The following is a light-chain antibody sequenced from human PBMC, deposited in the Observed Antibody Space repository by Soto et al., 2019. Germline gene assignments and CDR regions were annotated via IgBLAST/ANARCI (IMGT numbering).Light chain of an antibody. CDR2: EVT. CDR1: SNDVGSYDF. CDR3: ISFTSSHTYV. J-gene: IGLJ1*01. V-gene: IGLV2-14*01. Sequence: QSALTQPASVSGSPGQSITISCTGTSNDVGSYDFVSWYQQHPDKAPRLMIYEVTNRPSGVSDRFSGSKSGNTASLTISGLQAEEEADYYCISFTSSHTYVFGTGTKLTVL.